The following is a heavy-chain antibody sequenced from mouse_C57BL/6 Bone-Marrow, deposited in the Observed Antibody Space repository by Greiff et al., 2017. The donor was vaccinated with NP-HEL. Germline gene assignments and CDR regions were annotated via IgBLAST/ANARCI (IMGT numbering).Heavy chain of an antibody. CDR2: ISYDGSN. CDR3: ARDRGYGPYYFDY. Sequence: EVQLQQSGPGLVKPSQSLSLTCSVTGYSITSGYYWNWIRQFPGNKLEWMGYISYDGSNNYNPSLKNRISITRDTSKNQFFLKLNSVTTEDTATYYCARDRGYGPYYFDYWGQGTTLTVSS. CDR1: GYSITSGYY. V-gene: IGHV3-6*01. J-gene: IGHJ2*01. D-gene: IGHD2-2*01.